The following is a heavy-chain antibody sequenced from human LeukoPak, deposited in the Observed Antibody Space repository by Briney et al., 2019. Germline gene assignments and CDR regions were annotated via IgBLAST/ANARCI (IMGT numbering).Heavy chain of an antibody. V-gene: IGHV4-31*03. CDR1: GGSISSGGYY. J-gene: IGHJ4*02. CDR3: AREIAAAWPVYFDY. CDR2: IYYSGST. Sequence: SETLSLTCTVSGGSISSGGYYWSLIRQHPGKGLEWIGYIYYSGSTYYNPSLKSRVTISVDTSKNQFSLKLSSVTAADTAVYYCAREIAAAWPVYFDYWGQGTLVTVSS. D-gene: IGHD6-13*01.